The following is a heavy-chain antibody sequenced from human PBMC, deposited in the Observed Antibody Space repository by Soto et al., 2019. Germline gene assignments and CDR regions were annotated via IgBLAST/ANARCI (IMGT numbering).Heavy chain of an antibody. Sequence: SETLSLTCTVSGGSISSYYWSWIRQPPGKGLEWIGYIYYSGSTNYNPSLKSRVTISVDTSKNQFSLKLSSVTAADTAVYYCARDNGGYSYGPFDYWGQGTLVTVS. CDR3: ARDNGGYSYGPFDY. V-gene: IGHV4-59*01. D-gene: IGHD5-18*01. J-gene: IGHJ4*02. CDR2: IYYSGST. CDR1: GGSISSYY.